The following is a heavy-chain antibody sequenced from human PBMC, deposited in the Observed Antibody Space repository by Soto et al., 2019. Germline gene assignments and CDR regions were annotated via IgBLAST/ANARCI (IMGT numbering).Heavy chain of an antibody. D-gene: IGHD3-10*01. CDR2: IYYSGST. V-gene: IGHV4-59*01. Sequence: SETLSLTCTVSGGSISSYYWSWIRQPPGKGLEWIRYIYYSGSTNYNPSLKSRVTISVDTSKNQFSLKLSSVTAADTAVYYCASLSEAYSGSGELYYYYGMDVWGQGXTVTVSS. J-gene: IGHJ6*02. CDR3: ASLSEAYSGSGELYYYYGMDV. CDR1: GGSISSYY.